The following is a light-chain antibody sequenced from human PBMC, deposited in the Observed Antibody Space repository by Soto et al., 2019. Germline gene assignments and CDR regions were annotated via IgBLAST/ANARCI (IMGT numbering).Light chain of an antibody. Sequence: EIVLTQSQATLSLSPRDRATLSCMASQSFSSYLAWYQQKPGQAHRILIYDASNRATGIQARFSGSGSGTDFTVTIISLEPEDFADYYCQQRNNYTFGGGTKEEIK. CDR1: QSFSSY. CDR2: DAS. CDR3: QQRNNYT. J-gene: IGKJ4*01. V-gene: IGKV3-11*01.